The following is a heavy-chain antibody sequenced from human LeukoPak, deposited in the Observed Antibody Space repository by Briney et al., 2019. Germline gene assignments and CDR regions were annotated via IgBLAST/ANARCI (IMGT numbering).Heavy chain of an antibody. V-gene: IGHV1-46*01. CDR2: INPSGTWT. Sequence: ASVKVSCKASGHTFSRSYMHWVRQAPGQGLEWMGVINPSGTWTSYAQKFRGRITMTRDMSTSTDYMELRSLGFEDTAVYYCAKDNSVGDIAWWFDPWGQGTLSPSPQ. J-gene: IGHJ5*02. CDR1: GHTFSRSY. D-gene: IGHD1-26*01. CDR3: AKDNSVGDIAWWFDP.